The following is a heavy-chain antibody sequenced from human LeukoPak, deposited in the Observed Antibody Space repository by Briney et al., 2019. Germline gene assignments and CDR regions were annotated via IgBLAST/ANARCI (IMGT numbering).Heavy chain of an antibody. D-gene: IGHD3-22*01. CDR2: IRSKGNNYAT. Sequence: PGGSLRLSWTPSAPTFSVSTMHWLRQASGKGLEWVGRIRSKGNNYATAYAASVKGRFTISRDDSKNTAYLQMNSRKTEYTAVYLCTRFSYYRDSRGYPFDYWGQGTLVTVSS. CDR1: APTFSVST. V-gene: IGHV3-73*01. J-gene: IGHJ4*02. CDR3: TRFSYYRDSRGYPFDY.